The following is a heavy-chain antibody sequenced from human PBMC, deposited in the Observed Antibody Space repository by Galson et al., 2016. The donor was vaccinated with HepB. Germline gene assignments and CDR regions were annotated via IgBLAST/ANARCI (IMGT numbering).Heavy chain of an antibody. V-gene: IGHV3-23*01. D-gene: IGHD3-3*01. CDR1: GLTFSSYA. CDR2: ISGNGGSI. J-gene: IGHJ4*02. Sequence: SLRLSCAASGLTFSSYAMSWVRQTPGKGLEWVSAISGNGGSIYNADSVKGRFTISRDNSKNTLYLQMSSLRAEDTAVYYCAVARFLEWFTFDSWGQGTLVTVSS. CDR3: AVARFLEWFTFDS.